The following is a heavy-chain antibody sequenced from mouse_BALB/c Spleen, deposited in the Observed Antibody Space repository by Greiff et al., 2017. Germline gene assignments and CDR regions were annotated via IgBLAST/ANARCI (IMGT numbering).Heavy chain of an antibody. D-gene: IGHD1-1*02. CDR2: IDPETGGT. CDR1: GYTFTDYE. CDR3: TRWWGYAMDD. Sequence: QVQLKQSGAELVRPGASVTLSCKASGYTFTDYEMHWVKQTPVHGLEWIGAIDPETGGTAYNQKFKGKATLTADKSSSTAYMELRSLTSEDSAVYYCTRWWGYAMDDWGEGTSVTVSS. V-gene: IGHV1-15*01. J-gene: IGHJ4*01.